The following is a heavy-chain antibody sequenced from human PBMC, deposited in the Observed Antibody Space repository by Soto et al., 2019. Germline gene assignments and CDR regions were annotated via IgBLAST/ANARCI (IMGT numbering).Heavy chain of an antibody. V-gene: IGHV1-46*01. CDR1: GHTFTSYY. CDR3: ARDQSGVAARRARFDP. CDR2: INPSGGST. Sequence: ASVKVSCKASGHTFTSYYMHWVRQAPGQGLEWMGIINPSGGSTSYAQKFQGRVTMTRDTSTSTVYMELSSLRSEDTAVYYCARDQSGVAARRARFDPWGQGTLVTVSS. J-gene: IGHJ5*02. D-gene: IGHD6-6*01.